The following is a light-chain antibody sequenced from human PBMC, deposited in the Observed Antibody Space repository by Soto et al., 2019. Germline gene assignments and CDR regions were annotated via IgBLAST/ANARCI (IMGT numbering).Light chain of an antibody. J-gene: IGLJ2*01. CDR3: QSYDSSLPVV. CDR1: SSNIGAGYD. Sequence: QSVLTQPPSVSGAPGQRVPISCTGSSSNIGAGYDVHWYQQFPGTAPKLLIYGNSNRPSGVPDRFSGSKSGTSASLAITGLQAEDEADYYCQSYDSSLPVVFGGGTKLTVL. CDR2: GNS. V-gene: IGLV1-40*01.